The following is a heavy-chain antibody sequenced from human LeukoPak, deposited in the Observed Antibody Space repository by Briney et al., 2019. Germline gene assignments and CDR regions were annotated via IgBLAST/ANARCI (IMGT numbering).Heavy chain of an antibody. D-gene: IGHD4-17*01. CDR3: ARHTDYGDYPALLFDP. CDR2: IYYSGST. V-gene: IGHV4-39*01. Sequence: SETLSLTCTVSGGSISSSSYYWGWIRQPPGKGLEWIGSIYYSGSTYYNPSLKSRVTISVDTSKNQFSLKLSSVTAADTAVYYCARHTDYGDYPALLFDPWGQGTLVTVSS. CDR1: GGSISSSSYY. J-gene: IGHJ5*02.